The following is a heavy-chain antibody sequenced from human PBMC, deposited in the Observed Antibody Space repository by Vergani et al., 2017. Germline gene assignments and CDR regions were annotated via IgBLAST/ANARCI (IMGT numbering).Heavy chain of an antibody. D-gene: IGHD5-12*01. Sequence: EVQVVESGGGLVQPGGSLRLSCAATGFTLSRSWMHWVRQTPGKGFVWVARISDDGFNTNYADSVKGRFTISGDTANNTLYLQMNSLRPDDTAVYYCARAVATLTRGMDVWGRGTTVTVSS. V-gene: IGHV3-74*01. CDR3: ARAVATLTRGMDV. CDR2: ISDDGFNT. J-gene: IGHJ6*02. CDR1: GFTLSRSW.